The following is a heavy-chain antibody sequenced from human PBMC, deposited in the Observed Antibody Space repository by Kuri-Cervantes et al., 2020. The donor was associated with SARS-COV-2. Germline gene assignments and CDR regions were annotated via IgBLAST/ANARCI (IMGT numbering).Heavy chain of an antibody. CDR2: ISYDGSNK. V-gene: IGHV3-30-3*01. CDR3: AKDRDFGVVIKGEFDY. Sequence: GESLKISCAASGFTFSSYAMHWVRQAPGKGLEWVAVISYDGSNKYYADSVKGRFTISRDNSKNTLYLQMNSLRAEDTAVYYCAKDRDFGVVIKGEFDYWGQGTLVTVSS. D-gene: IGHD3-3*01. CDR1: GFTFSSYA. J-gene: IGHJ4*02.